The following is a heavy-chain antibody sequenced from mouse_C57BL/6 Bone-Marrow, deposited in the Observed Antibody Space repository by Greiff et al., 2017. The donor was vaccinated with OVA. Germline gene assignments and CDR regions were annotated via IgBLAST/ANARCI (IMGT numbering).Heavy chain of an antibody. J-gene: IGHJ2*01. CDR2: INPYNGGT. D-gene: IGHD4-1*01. CDR3: ARWGGTFFDY. Sequence: EVQLQQSGPVLVKPGASVKMSCKASGYTFTGYYMNWVKQSHGKSLEWIGVINPYNGGTSYNQKFKGKATLTVDKSSSTAYMELNSLTSEDSAVYYGARWGGTFFDYWGQGTTLTVSS. CDR1: GYTFTGYY. V-gene: IGHV1-19*01.